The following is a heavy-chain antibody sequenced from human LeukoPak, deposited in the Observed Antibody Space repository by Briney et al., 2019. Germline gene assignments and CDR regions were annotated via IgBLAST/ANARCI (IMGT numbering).Heavy chain of an antibody. V-gene: IGHV1-46*01. D-gene: IGHD6-19*01. CDR3: ARRSITVADPFDY. CDR2: IYPSGGST. Sequence: ASVKVSCKASGGTFSSYAISWVRQAPGQGLEWMGIIYPSGGSTSYAQKFQGRVTMPRDTSTSTVYMELSSLRSEDTAVYYCARRSITVADPFDYWGQGTLVTVSS. J-gene: IGHJ4*02. CDR1: GGTFSSYA.